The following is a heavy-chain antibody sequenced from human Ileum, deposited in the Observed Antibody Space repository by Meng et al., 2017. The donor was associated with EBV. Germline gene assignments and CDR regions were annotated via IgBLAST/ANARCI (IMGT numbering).Heavy chain of an antibody. CDR1: GGSISSSAFS. CDR3: ARSSYCTNGRCYRFDY. CDR2: ISFTGTA. J-gene: IGHJ4*02. D-gene: IGHD2-8*01. Sequence: QLQLQESGPGLVKPSETLSLTGTGSGGSISSSAFSWGWIRHSPGKGLEWIGTISFTGTAYYNPSLKSRVTISIDMSKNQFSLNLTSVTAADTAVYYCARSSYCTNGRCYRFDYWGQGTLVTVSS. V-gene: IGHV4-39*07.